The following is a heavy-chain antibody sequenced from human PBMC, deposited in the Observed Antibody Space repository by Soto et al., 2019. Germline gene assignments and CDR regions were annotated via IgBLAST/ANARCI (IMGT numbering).Heavy chain of an antibody. CDR1: GYTFTSYD. V-gene: IGHV1-8*01. CDR2: MNPNSGNT. J-gene: IGHJ6*03. CDR3: ARGPLPAAMNYYYYYMDV. D-gene: IGHD2-2*01. Sequence: ASVKVSCKASGYTFTSYDINWVRQATGQGLEWMGWMNPNSGNTGYAQKFQGRVTMTRNTSISTAYMELSSLRSEDTAVYYCARGPLPAAMNYYYYYMDVWGKGTTVTVSS.